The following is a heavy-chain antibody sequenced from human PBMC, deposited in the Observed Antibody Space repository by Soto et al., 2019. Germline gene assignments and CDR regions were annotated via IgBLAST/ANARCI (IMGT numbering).Heavy chain of an antibody. V-gene: IGHV3-74*01. CDR3: ARHQIVVAGRWFDP. D-gene: IGHD2-15*01. CDR1: GFTFSNYW. J-gene: IGHJ5*02. CDR2: INSDGSTT. Sequence: EVQLVESGGGLVQPGGSLRLSCAASGFTFSNYWTHWVRQAPGKGLVWVSHINSDGSTTSYADSVKGRFTISRDNAKNTLYLQMNSLRAEDTAVYYRARHQIVVAGRWFDPWGQGILVTVSS.